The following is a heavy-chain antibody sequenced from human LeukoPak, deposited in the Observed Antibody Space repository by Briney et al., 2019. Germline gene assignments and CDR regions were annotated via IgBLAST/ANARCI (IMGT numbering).Heavy chain of an antibody. V-gene: IGHV3-21*01. J-gene: IGHJ4*02. CDR1: GFTFSSYY. CDR3: ARGWTTVTTSIDH. Sequence: PGGSLRLSCAASGFTFSSYYMNWVRQAPGKGLEWVSSISGASAYMYSTDSVKGRFTISRDNAKNSLYLHMNSLRAEDTAVYFCARGWTTVTTSIDHWGQGTLVTVSS. D-gene: IGHD4-17*01. CDR2: ISGASAYM.